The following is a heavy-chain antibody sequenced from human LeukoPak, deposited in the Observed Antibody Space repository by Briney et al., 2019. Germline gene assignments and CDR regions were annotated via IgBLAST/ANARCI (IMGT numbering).Heavy chain of an antibody. J-gene: IGHJ6*03. Sequence: ASVKVSCKASGYTFTSYYMHWVRQTPGQGLEWMGIINPSGGSTSYAQKFQGRVTMARDTSTSTVYMELSSLRSEDTAVYYCARDPTQGGYNWNPNPSFYMDVWGKGTTVTVSS. CDR2: INPSGGST. CDR3: ARDPTQGGYNWNPNPSFYMDV. D-gene: IGHD1-20*01. V-gene: IGHV1-46*01. CDR1: GYTFTSYY.